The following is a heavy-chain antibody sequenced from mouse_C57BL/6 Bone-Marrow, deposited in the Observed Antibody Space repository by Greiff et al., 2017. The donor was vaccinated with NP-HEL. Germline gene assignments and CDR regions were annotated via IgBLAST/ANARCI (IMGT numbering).Heavy chain of an antibody. CDR3: ARDNWDWYFDV. D-gene: IGHD4-1*01. V-gene: IGHV7-1*01. J-gene: IGHJ1*03. CDR1: GFTFSDFY. Sequence: EVKLMESGGGLVQSGRSLRLSCATSGFTFSDFYMEWVRQAPGKGLEWIAASRNKANDYTTEYSASVKGRFIVSRDTSQSILYLQMNVLRAEDTAIYYCARDNWDWYFDVWGTGTTVTVSS. CDR2: SRNKANDYTT.